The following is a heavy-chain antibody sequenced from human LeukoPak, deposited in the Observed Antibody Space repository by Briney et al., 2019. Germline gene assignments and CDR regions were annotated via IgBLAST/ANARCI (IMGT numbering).Heavy chain of an antibody. CDR3: AKAYDFWSGYEGSWFDP. Sequence: GGSLRLSCAASGFTFSSSAMSWVRQAPGKGLEWVSAISGSGGSTYYADSVKGRFTISRDNSKNTLYLQMNSLRAEDTAVYYCAKAYDFWSGYEGSWFDPWGQGTLVTVSS. CDR2: ISGSGGST. CDR1: GFTFSSSA. J-gene: IGHJ5*02. D-gene: IGHD3-3*01. V-gene: IGHV3-23*01.